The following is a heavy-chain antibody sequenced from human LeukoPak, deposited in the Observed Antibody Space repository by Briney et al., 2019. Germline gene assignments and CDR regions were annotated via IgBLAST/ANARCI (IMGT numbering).Heavy chain of an antibody. Sequence: PGGSLRLSCAASGFTVSSNYMSWVRQAPGKGLEWVSVIYSGGSTYYANSVKGRFTISRDNSKNTLYLQRNSLRAEDTAVYYCARGADRGIAARPLDYWGQGTLVTVSS. CDR3: ARGADRGIAARPLDY. CDR2: IYSGGST. D-gene: IGHD6-6*01. V-gene: IGHV3-66*02. CDR1: GFTVSSNY. J-gene: IGHJ4*02.